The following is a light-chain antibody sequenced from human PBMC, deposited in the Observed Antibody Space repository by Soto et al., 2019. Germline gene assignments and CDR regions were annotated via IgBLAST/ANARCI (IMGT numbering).Light chain of an antibody. J-gene: IGKJ3*01. CDR3: QQTYSNPFT. Sequence: DIQMTQSPSSLSASVGHSVTFTCRASQNISTFLQWYQQKPGGAPQLLIYSASSLQSGVPSRFSGSGSGTDFTLTISRLQPEDFATYSCQQTYSNPFTFGPGTRVDVK. CDR2: SAS. V-gene: IGKV1-39*01. CDR1: QNISTF.